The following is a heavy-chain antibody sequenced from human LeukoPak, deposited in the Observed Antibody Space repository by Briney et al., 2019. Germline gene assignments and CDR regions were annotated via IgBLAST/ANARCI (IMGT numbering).Heavy chain of an antibody. CDR2: IKSKTDGGTT. Sequence: GGSLRLSCAASGFTFSNAWMSWVRQAPGKGLEWVGRIKSKTDGGTTDYAAPVKGRFTISRDDSKNTLYLQMNSLKTEDTAVYYCTTDRVLRFGELFRIKVDYWGQGTLVTVSS. CDR3: TTDRVLRFGELFRIKVDY. V-gene: IGHV3-15*01. D-gene: IGHD3-10*01. CDR1: GFTFSNAW. J-gene: IGHJ4*02.